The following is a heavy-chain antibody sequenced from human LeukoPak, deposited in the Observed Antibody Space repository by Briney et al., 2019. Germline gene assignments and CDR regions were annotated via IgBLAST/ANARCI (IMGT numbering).Heavy chain of an antibody. V-gene: IGHV1-18*01. J-gene: IGHJ4*02. CDR3: ARDQPSFTYYYDRSFDY. D-gene: IGHD3-22*01. Sequence: ASVKVSCKASGYTFTSYGIIWVRQAPGQGLEWMGWISAYNGNTNYAQKLQGRVTMTTDTSTSTSYMELRSLRSDDTAVYYCARDQPSFTYYYDRSFDYWGQGTLVTVSS. CDR2: ISAYNGNT. CDR1: GYTFTSYG.